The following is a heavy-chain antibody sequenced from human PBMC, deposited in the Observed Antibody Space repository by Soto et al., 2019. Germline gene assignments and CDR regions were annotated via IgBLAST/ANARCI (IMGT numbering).Heavy chain of an antibody. CDR3: ARAPSSSSYYYDSSGNPNGY. D-gene: IGHD3-22*01. V-gene: IGHV3-30-3*01. CDR1: GFTFSSYA. J-gene: IGHJ4*02. CDR2: ISYDGSNK. Sequence: GGSLRLSCAASGFTFSSYAMHWVRQAPGKGLEWVAVISYDGSNKYYADSVKGRFTISRDNSKNTLYLQMNSLRAEDTAVYYCARAPSSSSYYYDSSGNPNGYWGQGTLVTVSS.